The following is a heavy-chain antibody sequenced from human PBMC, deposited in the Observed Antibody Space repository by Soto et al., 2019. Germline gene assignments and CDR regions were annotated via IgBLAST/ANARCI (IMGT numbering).Heavy chain of an antibody. CDR3: ARSSGDYIEAREIDY. Sequence: GGSLRLSCAASGFTVSSNYMNWVRQAPGKGLEWVSLINSGGNTHYADSVKGRFTISRDNSKNTLYLQMNSLRADDTAVYYCARSSGDYIEAREIDYWGQGTLVTVSS. D-gene: IGHD6-6*01. J-gene: IGHJ4*02. CDR1: GFTVSSNY. CDR2: INSGGNT. V-gene: IGHV3-66*01.